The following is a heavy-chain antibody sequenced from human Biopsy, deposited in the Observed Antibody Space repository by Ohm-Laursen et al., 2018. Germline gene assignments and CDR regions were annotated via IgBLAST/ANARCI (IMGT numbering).Heavy chain of an antibody. V-gene: IGHV1-8*01. D-gene: IGHD3-10*01. CDR3: ARGSFWFGGNYYYYGMDV. CDR2: MNPNSGNT. Sequence: ASVKVSCNASGYTFTSYDINWVRQATGQGLEWMGWMNPNSGNTDYAQKFQGRVTMTRNTSISTAYMELNSLRSEDTAVYYCARGSFWFGGNYYYYGMDVWGQGTTVTVSS. J-gene: IGHJ6*02. CDR1: GYTFTSYD.